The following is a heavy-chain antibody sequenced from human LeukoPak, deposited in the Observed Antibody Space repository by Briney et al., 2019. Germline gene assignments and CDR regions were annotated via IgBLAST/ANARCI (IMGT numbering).Heavy chain of an antibody. D-gene: IGHD6-13*01. V-gene: IGHV3-7*04. CDR3: ARGGGMRSWYDFDY. J-gene: IGHJ4*02. CDR2: IKQDGSER. CDR1: GFTFTSHW. Sequence: GGSLRLSCAVSGFTFTSHWMSWVRQAPGKGLEWVANIKQDGSERYYVDSVKGRFTISRDNAKNSLYLQMNNLRAEDTAVYYCARGGGMRSWYDFDYWGQGILVTVSS.